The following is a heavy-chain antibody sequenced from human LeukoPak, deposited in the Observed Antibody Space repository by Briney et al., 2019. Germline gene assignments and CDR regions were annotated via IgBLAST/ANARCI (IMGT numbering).Heavy chain of an antibody. Sequence: SVKVSCKASGGTFSSYAISWVRQAPGQGLEWMGRIIPILGIANYAQKFQGRVTITADKSTSTAYMELSSLRPEDTAVYYCARDGNYYDSSGYPDAFDIWGQGTMVTVSS. D-gene: IGHD3-22*01. V-gene: IGHV1-69*04. J-gene: IGHJ3*02. CDR3: ARDGNYYDSSGYPDAFDI. CDR1: GGTFSSYA. CDR2: IIPILGIA.